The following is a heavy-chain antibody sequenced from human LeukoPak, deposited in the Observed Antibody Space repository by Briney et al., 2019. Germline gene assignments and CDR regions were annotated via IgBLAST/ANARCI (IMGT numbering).Heavy chain of an antibody. CDR1: GGSFSGYY. CDR3: ARASGAVWYFDL. V-gene: IGHV4-34*01. J-gene: IGHJ2*01. D-gene: IGHD6-19*01. CDR2: INHSGST. Sequence: SETLSLTCAVYGGSFSGYYWSWIRQPPGKGLEWIGEINHSGSTNYNPSLKSRVTISVDTSKNQFSLKVRSVTAADTAVYYCARASGAVWYFDLWGRGTLVTVSS.